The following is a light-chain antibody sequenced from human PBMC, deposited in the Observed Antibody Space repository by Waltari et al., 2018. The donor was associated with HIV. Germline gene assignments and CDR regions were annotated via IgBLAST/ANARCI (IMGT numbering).Light chain of an antibody. CDR1: ALPRKY. J-gene: IGLJ7*01. CDR3: YSTDDSGIPLAV. V-gene: IGLV3-10*01. CDR2: EDN. Sequence: SYELTQPPSVSVSPGQTARITCPGDALPRKYAFWYQQKSGQAPVLVIYEDNRRPSGIPERFSGSSSGTMATLTISGAQVEDEGDYYCYSTDDSGIPLAVFGGGTQLTVL.